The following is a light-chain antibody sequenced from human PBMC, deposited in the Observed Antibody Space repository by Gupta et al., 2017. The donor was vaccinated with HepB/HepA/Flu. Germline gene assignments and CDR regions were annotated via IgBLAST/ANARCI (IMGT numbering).Light chain of an antibody. CDR1: QSGLDSSNNKNY. J-gene: IGKJ1*01. CDR2: WAS. Sequence: DIVMTQSPDPLAVSLGERATINCKSSQSGLDSSNNKNYLAWYQQKPGQPPKLLIYWASTRESGVPDRFSGSGSGTDFTLTISSLQAEDVAVYYCQQYYSTPWTFGQGTKVEIK. CDR3: QQYYSTPWT. V-gene: IGKV4-1*01.